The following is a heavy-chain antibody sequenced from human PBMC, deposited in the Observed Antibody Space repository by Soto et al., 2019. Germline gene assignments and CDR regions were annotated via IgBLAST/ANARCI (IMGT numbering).Heavy chain of an antibody. J-gene: IGHJ5*02. CDR1: GYTLTELS. Sequence: AASVKVSCKVSGYTLTELSMHWVRQAPGKGLEWMGGFDPEDGETIYAQKFQGRVTMTEDTSTDTAYMELSSLRSEDTAVYYCATENIVVVVAATRGGWFDPWGQGTLVTVSS. CDR2: FDPEDGET. D-gene: IGHD2-15*01. CDR3: ATENIVVVVAATRGGWFDP. V-gene: IGHV1-24*01.